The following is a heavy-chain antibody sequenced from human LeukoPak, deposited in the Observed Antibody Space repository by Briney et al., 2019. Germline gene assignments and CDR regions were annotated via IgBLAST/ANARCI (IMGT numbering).Heavy chain of an antibody. D-gene: IGHD3-3*01. CDR2: IYYSGST. Sequence: PSETLSLTCTVSGGSISSYYWSWIRQPPGRGLEWIGYIYYSGSTNYNPSLKSRVTISVDTSKNQFSLKLSSVTAADTAVYYCARHAYYDFWSGYYSSHYYYYGMDVWGQGTTVTVSS. V-gene: IGHV4-59*08. CDR3: ARHAYYDFWSGYYSSHYYYYGMDV. J-gene: IGHJ6*02. CDR1: GGSISSYY.